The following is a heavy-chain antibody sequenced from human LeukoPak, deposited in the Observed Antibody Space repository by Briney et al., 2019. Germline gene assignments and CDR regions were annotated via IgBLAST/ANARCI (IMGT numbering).Heavy chain of an antibody. Sequence: GGSLRLSCAVSGVTFSSYSMSWVRQAPGKGLEWVSSMSSGSSYIYYADSVKGRFTISRDNAKNSLYLQMNSLRAEDTAVYYCAGDRGLFDYWGQGTLVTVSS. CDR2: MSSGSSYI. CDR1: GVTFSSYS. V-gene: IGHV3-21*01. D-gene: IGHD3-10*01. J-gene: IGHJ4*02. CDR3: AGDRGLFDY.